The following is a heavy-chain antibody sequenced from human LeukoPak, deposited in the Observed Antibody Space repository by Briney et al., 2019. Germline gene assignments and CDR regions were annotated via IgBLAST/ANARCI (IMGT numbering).Heavy chain of an antibody. Sequence: SETLSLTCGVYGGSVSDYSWCWIRHPPREGREFIGEINHSVKTNINPSLRRRVTTSVGSSKNQVFLRLSSGTAADAAVYYCARQGGSYDAIDGWGQGTLVTVSS. J-gene: IGHJ4*02. CDR3: ARQGGSYDAIDG. CDR1: GGSVSDYS. V-gene: IGHV4-34*01. D-gene: IGHD1-26*01. CDR2: INHSVKT.